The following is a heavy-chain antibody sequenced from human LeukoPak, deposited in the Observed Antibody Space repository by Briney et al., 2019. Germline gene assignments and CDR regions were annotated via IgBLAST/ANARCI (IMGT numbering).Heavy chain of an antibody. CDR2: ISGSGGST. CDR3: AKSSKNLIFGVVIANWFDP. J-gene: IGHJ5*02. CDR1: RFTFSSFA. Sequence: GGSVTLSGSGYRFTFSSFALGWLRQAPGKGLEWVSAISGSGGSTYYADSVKGRFTISRDNTKNTLYLQMNSLRAEDTAVYYCAKSSKNLIFGVVIANWFDPWGQGTLVTVSS. D-gene: IGHD3-3*01. V-gene: IGHV3-23*01.